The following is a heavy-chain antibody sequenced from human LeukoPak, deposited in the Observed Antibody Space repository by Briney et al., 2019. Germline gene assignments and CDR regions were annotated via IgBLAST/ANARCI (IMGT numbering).Heavy chain of an antibody. Sequence: GGSLRLSCAASGFTFSDYYMSWIRQAPGKRLEWVSYISSSSSYTNYADSVKGRFTISRDNAKNSLYLQMNSLRAEDTAVYYCASEDYGSGTPYGMDVWGKGTTVTVSS. CDR3: ASEDYGSGTPYGMDV. J-gene: IGHJ6*04. CDR2: ISSSSSYT. D-gene: IGHD3-10*01. CDR1: GFTFSDYY. V-gene: IGHV3-11*06.